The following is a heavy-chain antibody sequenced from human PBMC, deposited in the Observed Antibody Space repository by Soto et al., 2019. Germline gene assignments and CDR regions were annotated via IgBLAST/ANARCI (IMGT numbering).Heavy chain of an antibody. J-gene: IGHJ6*02. CDR1: GYTFTSDG. CDR2: ISAYNGNT. D-gene: IGHD1-7*01. Sequence: QVRLVQSGAEVKKPGASVKVSCKTSGYTFTSDGVSWARQAPGQGLEWMGWISAYNGNTSYAQKLQGRVTMTTDTSTSTAYMELRSLRSDDTAVYYCVRAGYNWNFSNNYYGPDVWGQGTTVTVSS. V-gene: IGHV1-18*01. CDR3: VRAGYNWNFSNNYYGPDV.